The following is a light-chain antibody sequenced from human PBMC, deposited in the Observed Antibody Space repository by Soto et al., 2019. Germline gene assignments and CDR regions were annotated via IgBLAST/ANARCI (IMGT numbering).Light chain of an antibody. Sequence: QSALTQPASVSGSPGQSSTISCTGTSSDIGAFTFVSWYQHHPGKVPKLMIFDVNRRPSGVSDRFSGSKSGNTASLTISGLQAEDEGDYYCSSYTSSSTHVFGSGTKVTVL. CDR1: SSDIGAFTF. J-gene: IGLJ1*01. CDR3: SSYTSSSTHV. CDR2: DVN. V-gene: IGLV2-14*03.